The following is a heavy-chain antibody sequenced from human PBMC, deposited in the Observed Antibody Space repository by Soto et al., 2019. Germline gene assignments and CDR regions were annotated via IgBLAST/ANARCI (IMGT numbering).Heavy chain of an antibody. CDR3: ARGGGVRTSHMVWFDP. J-gene: IGHJ5*02. CDR2: INHRGTT. V-gene: IGHV4-34*01. D-gene: IGHD3-16*01. CDR1: GGSFSDNY. Sequence: QVHLQQWGAGLLKPSETLSLTCRVDGGSFSDNYWNWIRQSPGKGLEWIGEINHRGTTNYNPSLRSRVTLSVATSKNEFRLRRTSVTAAATAVYYCARGGGVRTSHMVWFDPWGQGTLVTVSS.